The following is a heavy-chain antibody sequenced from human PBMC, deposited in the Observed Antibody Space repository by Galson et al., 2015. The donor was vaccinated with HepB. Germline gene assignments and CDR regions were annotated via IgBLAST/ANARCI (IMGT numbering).Heavy chain of an antibody. CDR2: ISYDGKNK. V-gene: IGHV3-30*04. CDR3: ARGRRQWLARDPFDI. CDR1: GFTFSTFA. J-gene: IGHJ3*02. D-gene: IGHD6-19*01. Sequence: SLRLSCAASGFTFSTFAVHWVRQAPGKGLEWVALISYDGKNKYYSDSVKGRFTLSRDNSKNTLYLQMNSLRTEDTAVYYCARGRRQWLARDPFDIWGQGTVVTVSS.